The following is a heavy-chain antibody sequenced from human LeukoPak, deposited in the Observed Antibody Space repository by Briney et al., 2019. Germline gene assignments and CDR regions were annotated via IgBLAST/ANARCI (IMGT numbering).Heavy chain of an antibody. CDR3: AGPSNYYDSSGYYQPLDY. CDR2: ISAYNGNT. V-gene: IGHV1-18*01. CDR1: GGTFSSYA. J-gene: IGHJ4*02. D-gene: IGHD3-22*01. Sequence: ASVKVSCKASGGTFSSYAISWVRQAPGQGLEWMGWISAYNGNTNYAQKLQGRVTMTADTSTSTAYMELRSLRSDDTAVYYCAGPSNYYDSSGYYQPLDYWGQGTLVTVSS.